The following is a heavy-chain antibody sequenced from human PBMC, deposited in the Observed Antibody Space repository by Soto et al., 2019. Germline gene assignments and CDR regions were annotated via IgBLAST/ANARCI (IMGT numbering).Heavy chain of an antibody. V-gene: IGHV4-59*01. J-gene: IGHJ5*02. CDR2: IYYSGTT. CDR1: DDSISSYY. Sequence: PSETLSLTCTVYDDSISSYYWSWIRQPPGKGLEWIGYIYYSGTTSYNPSLKSRVTILIDTSKNQVSLKMTSVHAADTAVYYCARENLRWFDPWGQGTLVTVSS. D-gene: IGHD3-9*01. CDR3: ARENLRWFDP.